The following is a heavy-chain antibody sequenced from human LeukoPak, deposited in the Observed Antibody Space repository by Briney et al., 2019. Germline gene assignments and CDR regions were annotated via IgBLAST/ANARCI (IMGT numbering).Heavy chain of an antibody. J-gene: IGHJ4*02. CDR3: ARMGLIVATIYFDY. D-gene: IGHD5-12*01. CDR1: GGSFSGYY. Sequence: SETLSLTCAVYGGSFSGYYWSWIRQPPGKGLEWIGEINHSGSTNYNPSLKSRVTISVDTSKNQFSLKLGSVTAAVTAVYYCARMGLIVATIYFDYWGQGTLVTVSS. V-gene: IGHV4-34*01. CDR2: INHSGST.